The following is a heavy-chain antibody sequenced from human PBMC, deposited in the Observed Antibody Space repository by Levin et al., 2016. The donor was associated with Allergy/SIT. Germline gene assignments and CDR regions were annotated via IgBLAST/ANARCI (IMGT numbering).Heavy chain of an antibody. Sequence: SVKVSCKASGYTFTSYAMHWVRQAPGQRLEWMGRIIPILGIANYAQKFQGRVTITADKSTSTAYMELSSLRAEDTAVYYCAREKGQQLVGTYYYYYGMDVWGQGTTVTVSS. CDR3: AREKGQQLVGTYYYYYGMDV. CDR2: IIPILGIA. V-gene: IGHV1-69*04. CDR1: GYTFTSYA. D-gene: IGHD6-6*01. J-gene: IGHJ6*02.